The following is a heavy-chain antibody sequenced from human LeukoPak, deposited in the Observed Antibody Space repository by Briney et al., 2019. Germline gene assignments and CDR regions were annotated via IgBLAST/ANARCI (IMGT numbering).Heavy chain of an antibody. J-gene: IGHJ4*02. CDR3: ARGLWFGELLPFDY. D-gene: IGHD3-10*01. V-gene: IGHV4-59*01. CDR1: GVSIRSYY. Sequence: SETLSLTCTVSGVSIRSYYWSWIRQPPGKGLEWIGYIYYSGSTNYNPSLKSRVTISVDTSKNQFSLKLSSVTAADTAVYYCARGLWFGELLPFDYWGQGTLVTVSS. CDR2: IYYSGST.